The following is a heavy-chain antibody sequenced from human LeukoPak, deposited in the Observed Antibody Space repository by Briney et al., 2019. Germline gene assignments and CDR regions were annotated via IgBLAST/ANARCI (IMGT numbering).Heavy chain of an antibody. CDR2: LNTDGSDT. Sequence: PGGSLRLSCAASGFTFSAYWMHWVRQAPGKGLVWVSRLNTDGSDTRYADSVQGRFTISRDNAKNTLYLQMNSLRAGDTAVYYCARSEAVAWSFDLWGRGTLVTVSS. D-gene: IGHD6-19*01. CDR1: GFTFSAYW. V-gene: IGHV3-74*01. J-gene: IGHJ2*01. CDR3: ARSEAVAWSFDL.